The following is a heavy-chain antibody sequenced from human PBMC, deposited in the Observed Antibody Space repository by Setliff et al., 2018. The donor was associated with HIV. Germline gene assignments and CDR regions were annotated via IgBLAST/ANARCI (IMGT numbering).Heavy chain of an antibody. V-gene: IGHV1-18*01. CDR1: GGTFSSYA. CDR3: ARLGSGWSDSYYYAMDV. D-gene: IGHD6-19*01. Sequence: ASVKVSCKASGGTFSSYAISWVRQAPGQGLEWMGWISHYNGHTKSAQTFQGRVTMTIDTSTNSAYMELRSLRSDDTAVYFCARLGSGWSDSYYYAMDVWGQGTTVTVSS. J-gene: IGHJ6*02. CDR2: ISHYNGHT.